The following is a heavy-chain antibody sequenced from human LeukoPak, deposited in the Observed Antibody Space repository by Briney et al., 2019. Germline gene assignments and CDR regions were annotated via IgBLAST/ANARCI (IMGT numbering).Heavy chain of an antibody. CDR2: MNPNSGNT. CDR1: GYTFTGYY. J-gene: IGHJ4*02. V-gene: IGHV1-8*02. CDR3: ARATYYYGSGSYPDY. Sequence: GASVKVSCKASGYTFTGYYMHWVRQAPGQGLEWMGWMNPNSGNTGYAQKFQGRVTMTRNTSISTAYMELSSLRSEDTAVYYCARATYYYGSGSYPDYWGQGTLVTVSS. D-gene: IGHD3-10*01.